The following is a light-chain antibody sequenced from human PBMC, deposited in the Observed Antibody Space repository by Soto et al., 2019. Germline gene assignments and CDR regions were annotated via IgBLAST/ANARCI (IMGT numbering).Light chain of an antibody. V-gene: IGLV3-1*01. CDR3: QAWDTSTAV. J-gene: IGLJ2*01. CDR1: KLGNKY. Sequence: SYELTQPPSLSVSPGQTASITCSGDKLGNKYACWYQQKPGQSPVLVIYEDRKRPSGIPERFSGSNSGNTATLTISGTQAMDEADYYCQAWDTSTAVFGGGTKLTVL. CDR2: EDR.